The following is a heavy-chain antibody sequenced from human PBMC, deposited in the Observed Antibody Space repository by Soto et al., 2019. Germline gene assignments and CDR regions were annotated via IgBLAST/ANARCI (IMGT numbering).Heavy chain of an antibody. D-gene: IGHD3-22*01. CDR3: ARQASGYYYGWFDP. Sequence: SETLSLTCTVSGGSISSGPYSWGWFRQPPGKGLDWIGTFYYSESTHYNPSLESRVTMSVDTSKNQFSLKVSSVTAADTAVYYCARQASGYYYGWFDPWGQGTLVT. CDR2: FYYSEST. V-gene: IGHV4-39*01. J-gene: IGHJ5*02. CDR1: GGSISSGPYS.